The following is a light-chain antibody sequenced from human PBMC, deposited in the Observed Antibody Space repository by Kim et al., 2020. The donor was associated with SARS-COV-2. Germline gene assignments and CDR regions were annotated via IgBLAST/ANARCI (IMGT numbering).Light chain of an antibody. J-gene: IGLJ1*01. CDR2: YDN. CDR1: NIASKN. V-gene: IGLV3-21*04. CDR3: HVWDSTSDHV. Sequence: VAPGKTARITCGGNNIASKNVHWYQQKPGQAPVLVIFYDNDRPSGIPERFSGSNSGNTATLTISRVEAGDEADYYCHVWDSTSDHVFGTGTKVTVL.